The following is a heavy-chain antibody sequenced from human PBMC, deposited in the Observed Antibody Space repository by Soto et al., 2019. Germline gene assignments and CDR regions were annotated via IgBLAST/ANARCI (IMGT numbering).Heavy chain of an antibody. CDR3: ASTTYYDFWSGYTPPYYYYYGMDV. J-gene: IGHJ6*02. CDR2: IIPIFGTA. Sequence: QVQLVQSGAEVKKPGSSVKVSCKASGGTFSSYAISWVRQAPGQGLEWMGGIIPIFGTANYAQKFQGRVTITADESTSTPYMELSSLRSEDTAVYYCASTTYYDFWSGYTPPYYYYYGMDVWGQGTTVTVSS. D-gene: IGHD3-3*01. V-gene: IGHV1-69*01. CDR1: GGTFSSYA.